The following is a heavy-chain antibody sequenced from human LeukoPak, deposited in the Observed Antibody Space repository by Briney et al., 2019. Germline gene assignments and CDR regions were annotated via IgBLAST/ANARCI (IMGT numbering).Heavy chain of an antibody. J-gene: IGHJ4*02. CDR1: GFTFDDYA. CDR3: AKGTQLGPPFGY. CDR2: ISWNSGSI. Sequence: PGGSLRLSCAASGFTFDDYAMHWVRQAPGKGLEWVSGISWNSGSIGYADSVKGRFTISRDNAKNSLYLQMNSLRAEDTALYYCAKGTQLGPPFGYWGQGTLVTVSS. V-gene: IGHV3-9*01. D-gene: IGHD6-13*01.